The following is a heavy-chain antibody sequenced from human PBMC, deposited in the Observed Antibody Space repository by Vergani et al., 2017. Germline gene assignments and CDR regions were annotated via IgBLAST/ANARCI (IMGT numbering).Heavy chain of an antibody. CDR1: GGTSSSYA. CDR3: ARVGKFYGDYQKPFDY. Sequence: QVQLVQSGAEVKKPGSSVKVSCKASGGTSSSYAISWVRQAPGQGLEWMGGIIPIFGTANYAQKFQGRVTITADESTSTAYMELSSLRSEDTAVYYCARVGKFYGDYQKPFDYWGQGTLVTVSS. CDR2: IIPIFGTA. V-gene: IGHV1-69*12. J-gene: IGHJ4*02. D-gene: IGHD4-17*01.